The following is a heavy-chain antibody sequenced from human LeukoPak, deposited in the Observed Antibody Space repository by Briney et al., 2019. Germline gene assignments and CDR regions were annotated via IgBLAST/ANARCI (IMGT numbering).Heavy chain of an antibody. CDR1: GFAFSSSA. V-gene: IGHV3-23*05. D-gene: IGHD5-24*01. Sequence: GGSLRLSCGASGFAFSSSAMSWVHQAPGYGLEWVSTIHSSGSRTNYADSVKGRFTISRDNAKNSLYLQMNSLRAEDTAIYYCTRVGYIDEGIDYWVQGTLVTVSS. J-gene: IGHJ4*02. CDR3: TRVGYIDEGIDY. CDR2: IHSSGSRT.